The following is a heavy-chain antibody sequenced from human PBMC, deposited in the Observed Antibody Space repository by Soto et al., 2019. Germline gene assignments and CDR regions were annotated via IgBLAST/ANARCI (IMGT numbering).Heavy chain of an antibody. Sequence: GGSLRLSCAASGFTFSSYAMSWVRQAPGKGLEWVSAISGSGGSTYYADSVKGRFTISRDNSKNTLYLQMNSLRSEDTAVYYCARGLFRTNGVCYKGWFDYWGQGTLVTVYS. CDR1: GFTFSSYA. V-gene: IGHV3-23*01. J-gene: IGHJ4*02. D-gene: IGHD2-8*01. CDR2: ISGSGGST. CDR3: ARGLFRTNGVCYKGWFDY.